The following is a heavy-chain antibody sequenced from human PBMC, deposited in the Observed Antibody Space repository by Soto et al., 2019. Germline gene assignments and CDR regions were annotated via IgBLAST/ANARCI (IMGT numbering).Heavy chain of an antibody. V-gene: IGHV1-18*01. CDR2: ISVYNGNT. J-gene: IGHJ4*02. CDR3: ARVYDFWSGYSNPFDY. D-gene: IGHD3-3*01. Sequence: ASVKVSCKASGYTFTSYGISCVRQAPGQGLEWMGWISVYNGNTNYAQKLQGRVTMTTDTSTNTAYMELRSLRSDDTAVYYCARVYDFWSGYSNPFDYWGQGTLVTVSS. CDR1: GYTFTSYG.